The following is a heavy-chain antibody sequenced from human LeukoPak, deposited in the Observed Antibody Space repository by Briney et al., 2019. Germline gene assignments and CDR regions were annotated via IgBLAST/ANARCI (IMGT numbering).Heavy chain of an antibody. CDR2: ISGYNGNT. CDR1: GYTFTTYN. J-gene: IGHJ3*02. Sequence: VASVKVSCKASGYTFTTYNINWVRQAPGQGLEWMGWISGYNGNTNYAQKLQGRVTMTTDTSTSTAYMELRSLKSDGTAVYYCASLKNYYDSSGYLVTDAFDIWGQGTMVTVSS. V-gene: IGHV1-18*01. CDR3: ASLKNYYDSSGYLVTDAFDI. D-gene: IGHD3-22*01.